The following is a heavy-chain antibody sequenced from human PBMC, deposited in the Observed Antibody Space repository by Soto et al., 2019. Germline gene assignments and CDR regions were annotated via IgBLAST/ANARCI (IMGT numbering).Heavy chain of an antibody. J-gene: IGHJ5*02. CDR2: ISHDGINK. D-gene: IGHD6-19*01. CDR3: ARDMYSSDYFVKWFGP. V-gene: IGHV3-30-3*01. CDR1: GFSFSSYS. Sequence: QVRLVESGGGVVQPGRSLRLSCTASGFSFSSYSMYWFRQPPGKGLAWVAVISHDGINKHYADSVKGRVTVSRDNSNHSLDLQLNSLRGEDTAMYYCARDMYSSDYFVKWFGPWGQGTLVTVSS.